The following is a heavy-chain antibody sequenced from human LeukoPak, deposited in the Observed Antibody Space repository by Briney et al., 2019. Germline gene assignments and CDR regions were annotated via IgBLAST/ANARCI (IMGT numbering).Heavy chain of an antibody. CDR2: FDPEDGET. D-gene: IGHD6-13*01. CDR3: ATAGVGAAAGILGWFDP. CDR1: GYTLTELS. J-gene: IGHJ5*02. V-gene: IGHV1-24*01. Sequence: ASVKVSCKVSGYTLTELSMHGVRQAPGKGLEWMGGFDPEDGETIYAQKFQGRVTMTEDTSTDTAYMELSSLRSEDTAVYYRATAGVGAAAGILGWFDPWGQGTLVTVSS.